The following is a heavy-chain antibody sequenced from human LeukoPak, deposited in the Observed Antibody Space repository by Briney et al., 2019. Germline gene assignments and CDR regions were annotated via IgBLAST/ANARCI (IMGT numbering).Heavy chain of an antibody. J-gene: IGHJ4*02. CDR2: IYYSGST. Sequence: SETLSLTCTVSGGSISSYYWSWIRQPPGKGPEWIGYIYYSGSTNYNPSLKSRVTISVDTSKNQFSLKLSSVTAADTAVYYCAGYGSGSYEFDYWGQGTLVTVSS. V-gene: IGHV4-59*01. D-gene: IGHD3-10*01. CDR3: AGYGSGSYEFDY. CDR1: GGSISSYY.